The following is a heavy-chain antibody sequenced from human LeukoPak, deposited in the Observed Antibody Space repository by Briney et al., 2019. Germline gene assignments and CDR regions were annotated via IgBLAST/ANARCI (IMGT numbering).Heavy chain of an antibody. V-gene: IGHV1-69*05. Sequence: ASVKVSCKASGGTFSGYAISWVRQAPGQGLEWMGGIIPIFGTANYAQKFQGRVTITTDESTSTAYMELSSLRSEDTAVYYCASHHCSSTSRYKGTYYYYYYMDVWGKGTTATVSS. CDR2: IIPIFGTA. J-gene: IGHJ6*03. CDR3: ASHHCSSTSRYKGTYYYYYYMDV. D-gene: IGHD2-2*02. CDR1: GGTFSGYA.